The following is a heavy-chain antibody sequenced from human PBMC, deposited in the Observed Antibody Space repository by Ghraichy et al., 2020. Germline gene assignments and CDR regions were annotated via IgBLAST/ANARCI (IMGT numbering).Heavy chain of an antibody. CDR3: TTPTYSSGWGSYYYYGMDV. CDR2: IKSKTDGGTT. J-gene: IGHJ6*02. CDR1: GFTFSNAW. V-gene: IGHV3-15*01. Sequence: GGSLRLSCAASGFTFSNAWMSWVRQAPGKGLEWVGRIKSKTDGGTTDYAAPVKGRFTISRDDSKNTLYLQMNSLKTEDTAVYYCTTPTYSSGWGSYYYYGMDVWGQGTTVTVSS. D-gene: IGHD6-19*01.